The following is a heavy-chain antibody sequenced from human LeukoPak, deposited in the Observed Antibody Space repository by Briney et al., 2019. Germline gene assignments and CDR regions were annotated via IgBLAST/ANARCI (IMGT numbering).Heavy chain of an antibody. CDR3: TGAKGSGYYGGDFDY. Sequence: SETLSLTCTVSGGSISSSSYYWGWIRQPPGKGLEWIGSIYYSGSTYYNPSLKSRVTISVDTSKNQFSLKLSSVTAADTAVYYCTGAKGSGYYGGDFDYWGQGTLVTVSS. V-gene: IGHV4-39*01. CDR2: IYYSGST. J-gene: IGHJ4*02. D-gene: IGHD3-22*01. CDR1: GGSISSSSYY.